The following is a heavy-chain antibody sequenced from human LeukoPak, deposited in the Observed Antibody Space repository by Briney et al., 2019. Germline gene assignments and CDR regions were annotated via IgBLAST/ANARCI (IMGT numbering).Heavy chain of an antibody. V-gene: IGHV4-4*07. J-gene: IGHJ4*02. CDR2: IYTSGST. Sequence: SETLSLTCSVSGDSISNYYWSWIRQPAGKGLEWIGRIYTSGSTNYNPSLKSRVTMSVDTSKNQFSLKLSSVTAADTAVYYCAREGVWGSYRYWGQGTLVTVSS. CDR1: GDSISNYY. CDR3: AREGVWGSYRY. D-gene: IGHD3-16*02.